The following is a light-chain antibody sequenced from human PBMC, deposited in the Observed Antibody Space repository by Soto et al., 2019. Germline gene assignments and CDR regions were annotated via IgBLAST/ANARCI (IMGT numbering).Light chain of an antibody. J-gene: IGKJ2*01. CDR1: QSVSSSY. CDR3: QQYGSSALYT. CDR2: GAS. V-gene: IGKV3-20*01. Sequence: EIVLTQSPGTLSLSPGERATLSCRASQSVSSSYLAWYQQKPGQAPRLLIYGASSRATGIPDRFSGSGSGTDFTLTISRLEPEDFAVYYCQQYGSSALYTFGQGTKVDI.